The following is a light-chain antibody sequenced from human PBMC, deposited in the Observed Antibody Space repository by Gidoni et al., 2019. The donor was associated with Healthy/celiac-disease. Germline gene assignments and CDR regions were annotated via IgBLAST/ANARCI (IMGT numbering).Light chain of an antibody. V-gene: IGKV3-20*01. CDR2: GAS. J-gene: IGKJ2*01. CDR3: QQYGSSPRVYT. CDR1: QSVSSSY. Sequence: ELVLTQSPGTLSLSPGERATLSCRASQSVSSSYLAWYQQKPGQAPRLLIYGASSRATGIPDRFSGSGSGTDFTLTISRLEPEDFAVYYCQQYGSSPRVYTFXQXTKLEIK.